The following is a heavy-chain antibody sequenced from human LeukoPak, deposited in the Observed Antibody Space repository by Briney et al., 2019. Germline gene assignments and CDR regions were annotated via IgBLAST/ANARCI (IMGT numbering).Heavy chain of an antibody. Sequence: GGSLRLSCAASGFTFNNYAMSWVRQAPGKGLEWVSTISASGISTYYSDSVKGRFTISRDNSKNTLYLQMNSLRAEDTAVYYCAKDVIKVVPAAIAAAGTWDYWGQGTLVTVSS. V-gene: IGHV3-23*01. CDR3: AKDVIKVVPAAIAAAGTWDY. CDR2: ISASGIST. D-gene: IGHD2-2*02. J-gene: IGHJ4*02. CDR1: GFTFNNYA.